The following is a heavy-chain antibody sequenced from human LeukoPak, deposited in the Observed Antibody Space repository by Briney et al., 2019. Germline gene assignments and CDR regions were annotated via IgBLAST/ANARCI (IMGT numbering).Heavy chain of an antibody. CDR1: GGSISSGGYS. V-gene: IGHV4-30-2*01. CDR3: ARGDWHDAFDI. Sequence: PSETLSLTCAVSGGSISSGGYSWSWIRQPPGKGLEWIGYIYHSGSTYYNPSLKSRVTISVDRSKNQFSLKLSSVTAADTAVYYCARGDWHDAFDIWSQGTMVTVSS. J-gene: IGHJ3*02. D-gene: IGHD3/OR15-3a*01. CDR2: IYHSGST.